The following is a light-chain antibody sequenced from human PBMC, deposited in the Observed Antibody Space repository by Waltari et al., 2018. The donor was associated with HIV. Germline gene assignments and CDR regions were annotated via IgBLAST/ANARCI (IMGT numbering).Light chain of an antibody. Sequence: DIVMTQSPDSLAVSLGERATIHCTSSQSVLHSSNNKNYLAWCQQKPGQPPKLLIYWASARESGVPDRFSASGSGTDFTLTISSLQAEDVAVYYCQQHYTTPLTFGGGTKVEI. CDR2: WAS. J-gene: IGKJ4*01. V-gene: IGKV4-1*01. CDR1: QSVLHSSNNKNY. CDR3: QQHYTTPLT.